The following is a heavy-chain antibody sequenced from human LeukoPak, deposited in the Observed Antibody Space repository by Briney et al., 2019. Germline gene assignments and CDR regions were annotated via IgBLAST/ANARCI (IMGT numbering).Heavy chain of an antibody. D-gene: IGHD3-3*01. Sequence: SETLSLTCAVYGGSFSGYYWGWIRQPPGKGLEWIGEINHSGSTNYNPSLKSRVTISVDTSKNQFSLKLSSVTAADTAVYYCARQYYDFWSGYPYYYYYYMDVWGKGTTVTVSS. V-gene: IGHV4-34*01. CDR2: INHSGST. J-gene: IGHJ6*03. CDR3: ARQYYDFWSGYPYYYYYYMDV. CDR1: GGSFSGYY.